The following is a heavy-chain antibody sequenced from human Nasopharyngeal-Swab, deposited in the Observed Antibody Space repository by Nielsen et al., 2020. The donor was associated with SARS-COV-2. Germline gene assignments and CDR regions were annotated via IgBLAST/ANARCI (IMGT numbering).Heavy chain of an antibody. D-gene: IGHD6-13*01. J-gene: IGHJ1*01. Sequence: ASVKVSCKVSGYTLTELSMHWVRQAPGKGLEWMGGFDPEDGETIYAQKFQGRVPMTEDTSTDTAYMELSSLRSEDTAVYYCATVGSSSSWYVEYFQHWGQGTLVTVSS. CDR2: FDPEDGET. V-gene: IGHV1-24*01. CDR1: GYTLTELS. CDR3: ATVGSSSSWYVEYFQH.